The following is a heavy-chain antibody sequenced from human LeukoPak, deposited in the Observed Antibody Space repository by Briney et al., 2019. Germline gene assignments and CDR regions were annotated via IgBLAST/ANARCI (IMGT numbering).Heavy chain of an antibody. CDR1: RFTFSTYA. D-gene: IGHD3-16*01. V-gene: IGHV3-30*04. Sequence: PGGSLRLSCAASRFTFSTYAMHWVRQAPGMGLEWVAVISSDGSEKYYADSVKGRVTISRDNSKNTLYLQMNSLRAEDTAVYYCANSVLCFLGGQGTLVTVSS. CDR3: ANSVLCFL. CDR2: ISSDGSEK. J-gene: IGHJ4*02.